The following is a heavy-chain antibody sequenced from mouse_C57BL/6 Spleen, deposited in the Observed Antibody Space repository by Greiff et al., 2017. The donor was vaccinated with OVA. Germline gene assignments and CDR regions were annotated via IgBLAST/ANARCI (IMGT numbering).Heavy chain of an antibody. CDR1: GYAFSSSW. V-gene: IGHV1-82*01. D-gene: IGHD2-5*01. CDR2: IYPGDGDT. Sequence: VQLQQSGPELVKPGASVKISCKASGYAFSSSWMNWVKQRPGKGLEWIGRIYPGDGDTNYNGKFKGKATLTADKSSSTAYMQLSSLTSEDSAVYFCARSYSNYPDYWGQGTTLTVSS. CDR3: ARSYSNYPDY. J-gene: IGHJ2*01.